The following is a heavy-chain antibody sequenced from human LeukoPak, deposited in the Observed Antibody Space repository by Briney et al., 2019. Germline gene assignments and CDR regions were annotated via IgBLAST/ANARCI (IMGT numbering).Heavy chain of an antibody. CDR1: GYTFTGYY. Sequence: ASVKVSCKASGYTFTGYYMHWVRQAPGQGLEWMGWINPNSGGTNYAQKFQGRVTTTRDTSISTAYMELSRLRSDDTAVYYCARVLSRRDYFDYWGQGTLVTVSS. CDR3: ARVLSRRDYFDY. V-gene: IGHV1-2*02. CDR2: INPNSGGT. J-gene: IGHJ4*02.